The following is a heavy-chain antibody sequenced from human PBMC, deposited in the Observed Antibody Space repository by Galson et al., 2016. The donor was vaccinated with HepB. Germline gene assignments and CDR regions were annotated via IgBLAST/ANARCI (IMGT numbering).Heavy chain of an antibody. V-gene: IGHV3-7*01. D-gene: IGHD2-15*01. CDR1: GFTFSTYW. Sequence: SLRLSCAASGFTFSTYWLSWVRQAPGKGLEWVASINQDGSVTHYVDSVKGRFTISRDNAKNSLYLQMNSLRVEDTAVYYCARVGPVVDVTIYDYWGQGTLVTVSS. CDR2: INQDGSVT. CDR3: ARVGPVVDVTIYDY. J-gene: IGHJ4*02.